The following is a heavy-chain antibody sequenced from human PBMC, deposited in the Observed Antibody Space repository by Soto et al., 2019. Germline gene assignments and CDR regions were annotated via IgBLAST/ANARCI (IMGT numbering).Heavy chain of an antibody. D-gene: IGHD6-13*01. CDR1: GGSISSSSYY. CDR2: IYYSGST. Sequence: PSETLSLTCTVSGGSISSSSYYWGWIRQPPGKGLEWIGSIYYSGSTYYNPSLKSRVTISVDTSKNQFSLKLSSVTAADTAVYYCASVSSSWLNRAEYFQHWGQGTLVT. V-gene: IGHV4-39*01. CDR3: ASVSSSWLNRAEYFQH. J-gene: IGHJ1*01.